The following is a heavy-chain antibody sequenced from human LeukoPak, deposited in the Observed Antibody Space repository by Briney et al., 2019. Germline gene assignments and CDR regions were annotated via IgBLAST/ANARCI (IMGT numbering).Heavy chain of an antibody. V-gene: IGHV1-8*01. Sequence: GASVKVSCKASGYTFTSYDINWVRQATGQGLEWMGWMNPNSGNTGYAQKFQGRVTMTRNTSISTAYMELSSLRAEDTAVYYCAKSEAYSPTSRKYYYDYWGQGTLVTVSS. CDR1: GYTFTSYD. CDR2: MNPNSGNT. D-gene: IGHD2-21*01. CDR3: AKSEAYSPTSRKYYYDY. J-gene: IGHJ4*02.